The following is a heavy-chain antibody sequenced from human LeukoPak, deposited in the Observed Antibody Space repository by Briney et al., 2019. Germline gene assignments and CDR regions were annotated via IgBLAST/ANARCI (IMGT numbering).Heavy chain of an antibody. CDR2: IYHTGKT. CDR1: GGSINSDY. V-gene: IGHV4-59*01. D-gene: IGHD6-19*01. CDR3: ARGAGWYNY. J-gene: IGHJ4*02. Sequence: SETLSLTCTVSGGSINSDYRSWLRQPPGEGPEWIAYIYHTGKTNYNPSLKSRDTISIDTSKKQFSLKMRSVTAADTAVYYCARGAGWYNYWDQGTLVTVSS.